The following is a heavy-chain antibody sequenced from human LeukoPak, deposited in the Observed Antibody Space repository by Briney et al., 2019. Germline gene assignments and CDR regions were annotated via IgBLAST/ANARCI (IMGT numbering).Heavy chain of an antibody. J-gene: IGHJ3*02. CDR2: IRYDGSNK. V-gene: IGHV3-30*02. Sequence: PGGSLRLSCAASGFTFSSYGMHWVRQAPGKGLEWVAFIRYDGSNKYYADSVKGRFTISRDNSKNTLYLQMNSLRAEDTAVYYCVAIQGTAMGIENVFDIWGQGTMVTVSS. D-gene: IGHD5-18*01. CDR1: GFTFSSYG. CDR3: VAIQGTAMGIENVFDI.